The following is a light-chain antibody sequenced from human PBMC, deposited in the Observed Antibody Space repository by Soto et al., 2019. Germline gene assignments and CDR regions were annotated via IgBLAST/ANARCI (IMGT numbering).Light chain of an antibody. J-gene: IGLJ1*01. Sequence: QSALTQPASVSGSPGQSITISCTGTSSDVGDYKYVSWYQQHPDKAPKLIIFVNSNRPSGISNRFSASKSGNTASLTISGLQAEDEADYYCSSSTSSDTPYVFGTGTKVTVL. CDR1: SSDVGDYKY. V-gene: IGLV2-14*01. CDR3: SSSTSSDTPYV. CDR2: VNS.